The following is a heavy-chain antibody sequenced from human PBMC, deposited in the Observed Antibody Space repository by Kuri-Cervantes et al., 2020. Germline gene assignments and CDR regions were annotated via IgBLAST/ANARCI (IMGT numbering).Heavy chain of an antibody. J-gene: IGHJ4*02. CDR1: GFTFSSYA. D-gene: IGHD6-19*01. V-gene: IGHV3-7*01. Sequence: GESLKISCAASGFTFSSYAMHWVRQAPGKGLEWVANIKQDGSEKYYVDSVKGRFTISRDNAKNSLYLQMNSLRAEDTAVYYCATHTIAVAGTGGRDYWGQGTLVTVSS. CDR2: IKQDGSEK. CDR3: ATHTIAVAGTGGRDY.